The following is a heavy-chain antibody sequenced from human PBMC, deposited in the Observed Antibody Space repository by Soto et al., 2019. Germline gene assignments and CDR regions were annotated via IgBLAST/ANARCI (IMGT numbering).Heavy chain of an antibody. D-gene: IGHD3-22*01. CDR3: TTDYGYDSSGYYYNWFDP. Sequence: PGGSLRLSCAASGFTFSNAWMSWVRQAPGKGLEWVGRIKSKTDGGTTDYAAPVKGRFTISRDDSKNTLYLQMNSLKTEDTAVYYCTTDYGYDSSGYYYNWFDPWGQGTLVTVSS. CDR2: IKSKTDGGTT. V-gene: IGHV3-15*01. J-gene: IGHJ5*02. CDR1: GFTFSNAW.